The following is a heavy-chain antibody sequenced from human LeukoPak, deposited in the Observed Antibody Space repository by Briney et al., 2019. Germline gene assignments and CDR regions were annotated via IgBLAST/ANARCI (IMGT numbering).Heavy chain of an antibody. CDR2: IYSGGSI. J-gene: IGHJ6*03. D-gene: IGHD2-8*02. CDR3: ARGGLLGNYYMDV. V-gene: IGHV3-53*01. CDR1: GFTVSSNC. Sequence: GGSLRLSCEASGFTVSSNCMSWVRQAPGKGLEWVSVIYSGGSIDYADSVKGRFTISRDNSKNTLYLQMNSLRAEDTAVYYCARGGLLGNYYMDVWGKGTTVTVSS.